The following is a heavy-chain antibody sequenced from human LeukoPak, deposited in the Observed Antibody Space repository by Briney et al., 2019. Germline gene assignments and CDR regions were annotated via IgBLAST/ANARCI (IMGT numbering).Heavy chain of an antibody. Sequence: PSETLSLTCTVSGGSISSNIYYWGWIRQPPGKGLEWIGSIYYSGDTYYNPSLRSRVTISVDTSKNQLSLKVSYVTAADSAVYYCARSYGHYGWFDPWGQGTLVTVSS. V-gene: IGHV4-39*01. CDR2: IYYSGDT. CDR3: ARSYGHYGWFDP. J-gene: IGHJ5*02. CDR1: GGSISSNIYY. D-gene: IGHD4-17*01.